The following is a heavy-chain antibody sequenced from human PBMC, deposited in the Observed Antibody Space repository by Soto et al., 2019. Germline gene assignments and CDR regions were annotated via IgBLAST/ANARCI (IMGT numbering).Heavy chain of an antibody. D-gene: IGHD1-26*01. CDR1: GFTFSIYS. J-gene: IGHJ4*02. CDR2: LSSSSGTI. CDR3: AREPRTAVGATGLFDY. V-gene: IGHV3-48*02. Sequence: SGGALVQPGGSLRLSCAASGFTFSIYSMNWVRQAPGKGLEWVSYLSSSSGTIHYAESVKGRFTISRDNAKNLLFLQMSSLRDEDTAVYYCAREPRTAVGATGLFDYWGQGTLVTVSS.